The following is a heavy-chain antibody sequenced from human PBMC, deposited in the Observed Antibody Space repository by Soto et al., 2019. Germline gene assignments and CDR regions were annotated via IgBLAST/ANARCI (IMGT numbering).Heavy chain of an antibody. CDR1: GGTFSSYA. D-gene: IGHD5-12*01. CDR3: ARTRDGYNTPYFDY. Sequence: QVQLVQSGAEVKTPGSSVKVSCKASGGTFSSYAISWVRPAPGQGLEWMGGIIPIFGTANYAQKFQGRVTITADESTSTGYMELSSLRSEDTAVYYCARTRDGYNTPYFDYWGQGTLVTVSS. V-gene: IGHV1-69*01. J-gene: IGHJ4*02. CDR2: IIPIFGTA.